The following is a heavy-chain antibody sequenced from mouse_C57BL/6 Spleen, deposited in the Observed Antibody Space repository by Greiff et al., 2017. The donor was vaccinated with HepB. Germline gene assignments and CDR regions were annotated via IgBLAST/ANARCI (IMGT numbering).Heavy chain of an antibody. J-gene: IGHJ2*01. D-gene: IGHD1-1*01. CDR3: ARSYYYGSNLDY. V-gene: IGHV1-82*01. CDR1: GYAFSSSW. CDR2: IYPGDGDT. Sequence: VQLQQSGPELVKPGASVKISCKASGYAFSSSWMNWVKQRPGKGLEWIGRIYPGDGDTNYNGKFKGKATLTADKSSSTAYLQLSSLTSEDSAVYFCARSYYYGSNLDYWGQGTTLTVSS.